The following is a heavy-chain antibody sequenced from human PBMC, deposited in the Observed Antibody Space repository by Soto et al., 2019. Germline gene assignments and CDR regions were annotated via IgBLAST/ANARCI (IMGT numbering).Heavy chain of an antibody. CDR2: IYYSGST. Sequence: NPSETLSLTCTVSGGSISSGDYYWGWIRQPPGKGLEWIGYIYYSGSTYYNPSLKSRVTISVDTSKNQFSLKLSSVTAADTAVYYCAREEVYHFRSGYFGGGMDVWGQGTTVTVYS. CDR3: AREEVYHFRSGYFGGGMDV. V-gene: IGHV4-30-4*01. D-gene: IGHD3-3*01. J-gene: IGHJ6*02. CDR1: GGSISSGDYY.